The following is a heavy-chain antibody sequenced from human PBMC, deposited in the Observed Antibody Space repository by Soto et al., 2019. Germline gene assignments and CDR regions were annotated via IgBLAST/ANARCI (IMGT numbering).Heavy chain of an antibody. CDR1: GFTFSSYG. Sequence: GGSLRLSCAASGFTFSSYGMHWVRQAPGKGLEWVAVISYDGSNKYYADSVKGRFTISRDNSKNTLYLQMNSLRAEDTAVYYCAKDHDSSGPPGFDYWGQGTLVTVSS. CDR2: ISYDGSNK. V-gene: IGHV3-30*18. J-gene: IGHJ4*02. D-gene: IGHD3-22*01. CDR3: AKDHDSSGPPGFDY.